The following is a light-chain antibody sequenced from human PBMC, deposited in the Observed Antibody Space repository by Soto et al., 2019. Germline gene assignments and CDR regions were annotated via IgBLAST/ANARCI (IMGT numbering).Light chain of an antibody. CDR1: QAMNKY. CDR3: QQSYTTPGT. Sequence: DVQMTQSPSSLPASVGDSVTITCRASQAMNKYLNWYQHKAGQAPKLLIYGASSLHKGVPARFRGSGAGTFFTLTISSLQAEDCATYYCQQSYTTPGTFGRGTTVEIK. V-gene: IGKV1-39*01. J-gene: IGKJ1*01. CDR2: GAS.